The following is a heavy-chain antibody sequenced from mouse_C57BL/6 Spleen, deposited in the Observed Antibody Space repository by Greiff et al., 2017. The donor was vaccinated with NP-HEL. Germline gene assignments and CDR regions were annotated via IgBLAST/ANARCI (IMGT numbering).Heavy chain of an antibody. Sequence: EVMLVESEGGLVQPGSSMKLSCTASGFTFSDYYMAWVRQVPEKGLEWVANINYDGSSTYYLDSLKSRFIISRDNAKNILYLQMSSLKSEDTATYYCAREGPYYSNYEGGFAYWGQGTLVTVSA. CDR1: GFTFSDYY. J-gene: IGHJ3*01. CDR3: AREGPYYSNYEGGFAY. CDR2: INYDGSST. D-gene: IGHD2-5*01. V-gene: IGHV5-16*01.